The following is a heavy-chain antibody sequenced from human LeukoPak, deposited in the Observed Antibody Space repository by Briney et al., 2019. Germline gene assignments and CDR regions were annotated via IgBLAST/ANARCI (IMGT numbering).Heavy chain of an antibody. D-gene: IGHD2-2*02. Sequence: GGSLRLSCAASGFTFYDYGMSWVRQAPGKGLEWVSGINLNVGSTGSADSVKGRFTISRENAKNSLYLQMNSLRAEDTGLYYCARGYCSVTSCYTFDYWGQGTLVTVSS. CDR2: INLNVGST. J-gene: IGHJ4*02. CDR3: ARGYCSVTSCYTFDY. V-gene: IGHV3-20*04. CDR1: GFTFYDYG.